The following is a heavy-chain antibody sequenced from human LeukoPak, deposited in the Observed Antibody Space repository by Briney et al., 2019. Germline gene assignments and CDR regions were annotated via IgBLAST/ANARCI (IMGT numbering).Heavy chain of an antibody. CDR1: GFSVSDHY. CDR2: IFADDLT. J-gene: IGHJ4*02. V-gene: IGHV3-53*01. Sequence: GGSLRLSCVVSGFSVSDHYMSWVRQAPGKGLQWLSVIFADDLTYYEDSVKGRFTISRDRSQNTLYLQMNSLRAEDTAVYYCAKGILSSSSPGGWGQGTLVTVSS. CDR3: AKGILSSSSPGG. D-gene: IGHD6-6*01.